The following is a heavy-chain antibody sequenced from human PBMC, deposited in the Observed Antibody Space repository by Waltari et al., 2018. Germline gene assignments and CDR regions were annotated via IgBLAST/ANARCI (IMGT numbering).Heavy chain of an antibody. CDR2: RKGDGSVK. CDR1: GFTFTTYW. J-gene: IGHJ4*02. Sequence: EVRLMESGGGLVQPGGSLRLSCAASGFTFTTYWMSWVRQAPGRGLGGVANRKGDGSVKHYVDAARGRFTISRDNARNSLYLQMDSLRDEDTAVYYCARDGELSGAIPFDYWGQGTLVTVSS. D-gene: IGHD1-26*01. V-gene: IGHV3-7*01. CDR3: ARDGELSGAIPFDY.